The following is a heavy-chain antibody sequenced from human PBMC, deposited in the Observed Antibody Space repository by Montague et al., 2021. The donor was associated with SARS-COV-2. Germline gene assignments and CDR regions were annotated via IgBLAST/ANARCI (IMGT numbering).Heavy chain of an antibody. CDR3: ATFYVDTVSVTNAFDL. CDR2: IYSGDTA. Sequence: SLRLSCAASGFSVSSKYMTWVRQPPGKGLEWVSTIYSGDTAYYADSVQGRFTISRDHSKNTVFLQMNSLRAEDTAPYYCATFYVDTVSVTNAFDLWGQGTLVSVSS. J-gene: IGHJ3*01. V-gene: IGHV3-53*01. D-gene: IGHD5-18*01. CDR1: GFSVSSKY.